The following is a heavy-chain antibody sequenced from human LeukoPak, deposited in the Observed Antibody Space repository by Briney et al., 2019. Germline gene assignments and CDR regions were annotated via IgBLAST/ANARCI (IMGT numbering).Heavy chain of an antibody. V-gene: IGHV1-8*01. D-gene: IGHD3-10*01. CDR2: MNPNSGNT. CDR1: GYTFTSYD. CDR3: ARAGSLQLLWFGESTYGMDV. J-gene: IGHJ6*02. Sequence: AASVKVSCKASGYTFTSYDINWVRQATGQGLEWMGWMNPNSGNTGYAQKFQGRVTMTRNTSISTAYMELSSLRSEDTAVYYCARAGSLQLLWFGESTYGMDVWGQGTTVTVSS.